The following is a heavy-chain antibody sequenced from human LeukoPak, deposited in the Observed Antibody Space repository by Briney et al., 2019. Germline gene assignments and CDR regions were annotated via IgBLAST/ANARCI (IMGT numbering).Heavy chain of an antibody. D-gene: IGHD6-13*01. J-gene: IGHJ4*02. CDR2: IIPIFGTA. CDR1: GGTFSSYA. V-gene: IGHV1-69*13. Sequence: ASVKVSCKASGGTFSSYAISWVRQAPGQGLEWMGGIIPIFGTANYAQKFQGRVTITADESTSTAYTELSSLRSEDTAVYYCARAIDTIFIAAGSSSWLFDYWGQGTLVTVSS. CDR3: ARAIDTIFIAAGSSSWLFDY.